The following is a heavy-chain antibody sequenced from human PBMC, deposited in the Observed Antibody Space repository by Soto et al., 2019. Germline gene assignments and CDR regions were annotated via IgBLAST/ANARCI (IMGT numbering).Heavy chain of an antibody. J-gene: IGHJ6*02. CDR2: ISSSSSYI. V-gene: IGHV3-21*01. CDR3: ARDLLLGDTAMARYYYYYYGMDV. D-gene: IGHD5-18*01. CDR1: GFTFSSYS. Sequence: GGSLRLSCAASGFTFSSYSMNWVRQAPGKXLEWVSFISSSSSYIYYADSVKGRFTISRDNAKNSLYLQMNSLRAEDTAVYYCARDLLLGDTAMARYYYYYYGMDVWGQGTTVTVCS.